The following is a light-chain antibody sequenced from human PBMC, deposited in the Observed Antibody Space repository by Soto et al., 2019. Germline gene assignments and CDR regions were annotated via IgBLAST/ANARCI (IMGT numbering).Light chain of an antibody. CDR2: GNK. CDR3: QSFDAGVSGYV. J-gene: IGLJ1*01. V-gene: IGLV1-40*01. Sequence: QSVLTQPPSVSGALGQRVTISCTGSGLNIGAGYDVHWYQQLPGTAPKVVIYGNKIRPSGVPDRFSGSKSGTSASLAITGLQAEDDAEYYGQSFDAGVSGYVLGPGTKLTVL. CDR1: GLNIGAGYD.